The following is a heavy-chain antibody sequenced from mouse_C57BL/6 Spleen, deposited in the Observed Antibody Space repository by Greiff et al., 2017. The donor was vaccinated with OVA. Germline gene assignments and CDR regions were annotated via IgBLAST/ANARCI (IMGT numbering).Heavy chain of an antibody. V-gene: IGHV1-69*01. CDR2: IDPSDSYT. D-gene: IGHD1-1*01. Sequence: QVQLQQPGAELVMPGASVKLSCKASGYTFTSYWMHWVKQRPGQGLEWIGAIDPSDSYTNYKQNFKGKSTLTVDKSSSTAYMQLSSLTSEDSAVYYCARGVYYYDPYYFDYWGQGTTLTVSS. J-gene: IGHJ2*01. CDR3: ARGVYYYDPYYFDY. CDR1: GYTFTSYW.